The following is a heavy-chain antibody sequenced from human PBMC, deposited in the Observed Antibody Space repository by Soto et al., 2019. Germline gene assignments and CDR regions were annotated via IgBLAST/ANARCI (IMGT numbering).Heavy chain of an antibody. Sequence: SANLPPLSTFSSFPPIPGANFFSRLLLYQGKGLEWIGYIYYSGSTYYNPSLKSRVTISVDTSKNQFSLKLSSVTAADTAVYYCARPERYYDSSGYYDDAFDIWGQGTMVT. CDR1: SFPPIPGANF. D-gene: IGHD3-22*01. V-gene: IGHV4-30-4*08. CDR3: ARPERYYDSSGYYDDAFDI. CDR2: IYYSGST. J-gene: IGHJ3*02.